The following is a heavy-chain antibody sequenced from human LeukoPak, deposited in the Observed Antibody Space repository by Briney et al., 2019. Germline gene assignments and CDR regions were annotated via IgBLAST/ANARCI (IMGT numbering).Heavy chain of an antibody. CDR3: ARTTEGGYSYGYFYYYYMDV. D-gene: IGHD5-18*01. CDR1: GGSISSYY. CDR2: IYYSGST. V-gene: IGHV4-59*01. Sequence: SETLSLTCTVSGGSISSYYWSWIRQPPGKGLEWTGYIYYSGSTNYKSSLKSRVTISVDTSKNQFSLKLSSVTAADTAVYYCARTTEGGYSYGYFYYYYMDVWGKGTTVTISS. J-gene: IGHJ6*03.